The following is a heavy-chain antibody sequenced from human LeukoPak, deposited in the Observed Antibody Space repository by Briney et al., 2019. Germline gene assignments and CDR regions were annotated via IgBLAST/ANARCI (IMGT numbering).Heavy chain of an antibody. CDR1: GFTFSSYG. V-gene: IGHV3-30*03. CDR3: ARVRKAGVYSSGWYYFDY. Sequence: PGRSLRLSCAASGFTFSSYGMHWVRQAPGKGLEWVAVISYDGSNKYYADSVKGRFTISRDNSKNTLYLQMNSLRAEDTAVYYCARVRKAGVYSSGWYYFDYWGQGTLVTVSS. J-gene: IGHJ4*02. D-gene: IGHD6-19*01. CDR2: ISYDGSNK.